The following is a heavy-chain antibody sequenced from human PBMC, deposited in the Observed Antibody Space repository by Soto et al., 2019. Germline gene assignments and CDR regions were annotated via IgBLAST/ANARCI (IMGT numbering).Heavy chain of an antibody. D-gene: IGHD3-10*01. CDR3: ARDFDGSGSYYTDY. Sequence: QVQLVQSGAEVKKPGASVKVSCKASGYMFVTYGINWVRQAPGQGLEWMGWISAYNGNTKYAQNLQGRVTMTTDASTSTAYMEMRSLRSDDTAVYYCARDFDGSGSYYTDYWGPGTLVTVSS. V-gene: IGHV1-18*01. CDR1: GYMFVTYG. CDR2: ISAYNGNT. J-gene: IGHJ4*02.